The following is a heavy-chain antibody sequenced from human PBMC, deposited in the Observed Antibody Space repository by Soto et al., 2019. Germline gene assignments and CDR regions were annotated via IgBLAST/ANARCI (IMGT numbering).Heavy chain of an antibody. CDR1: GGTFSSYA. V-gene: IGHV1-69*13. CDR3: ASSYCGGDCAYYYYLDG. CDR2: IIHIFGTE. D-gene: IGHD2-21*02. J-gene: IGHJ6*03. Sequence: ASVKVSCKASGGTFSSYAISWVRQAPGEGREWMGGIIHIFGTENYAQKIQGRVTITSDESTSTAYMELSSLRSEDTAVYYCASSYCGGDCAYYYYLDGWGQGTTVTVSS.